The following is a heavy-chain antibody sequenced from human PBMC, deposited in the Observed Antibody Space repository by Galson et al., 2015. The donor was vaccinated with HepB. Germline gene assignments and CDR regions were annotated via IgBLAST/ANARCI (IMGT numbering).Heavy chain of an antibody. CDR1: GDSVSSNSAA. J-gene: IGHJ6*02. Sequence: CAISGDSVSSNSAAWNWIRQSPSRGLEWLGRTYYRSKWYNDYAVSVKSRITINPDTSKNQFSLQLNSVTPEDTAVYYCARVLKRIAVAGTTALYYYYGMDVWGQGTTVTVSS. D-gene: IGHD6-19*01. CDR3: ARVLKRIAVAGTTALYYYYGMDV. CDR2: TYYRSKWYN. V-gene: IGHV6-1*01.